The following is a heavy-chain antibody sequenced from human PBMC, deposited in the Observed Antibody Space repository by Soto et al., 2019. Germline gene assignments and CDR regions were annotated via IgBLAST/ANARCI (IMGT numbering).Heavy chain of an antibody. CDR3: AKEREGEFISSRYFDY. J-gene: IGHJ4*02. CDR1: GFTFSSYG. Sequence: GGSLRLSCAASGFTFSSYGMEWVLLAPGKGLEWVAAITYGGGIKNYADSVKVRFTISRDNSNKTLYLKPNSLRVEETAIYYCAKEREGEFISSRYFDYWGQGTLVTVS. V-gene: IGHV3-30*18. D-gene: IGHD1-26*01. CDR2: ITYGGGIK.